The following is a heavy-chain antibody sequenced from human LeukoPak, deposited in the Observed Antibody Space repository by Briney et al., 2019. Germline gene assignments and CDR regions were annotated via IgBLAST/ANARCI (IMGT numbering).Heavy chain of an antibody. CDR2: IKQDGSEK. CDR1: GFTFSSYW. Sequence: GGSLRLSCAASGFTFSSYWMSWVRQAPGKGLEWVANIKQDGSEKYYVDSAKGRFTISRDNAKNSLYLQMNSLRVEGTAVYYCARDCSGGSCLNYWGQGTLVTVSS. V-gene: IGHV3-7*01. D-gene: IGHD2-15*01. J-gene: IGHJ4*02. CDR3: ARDCSGGSCLNY.